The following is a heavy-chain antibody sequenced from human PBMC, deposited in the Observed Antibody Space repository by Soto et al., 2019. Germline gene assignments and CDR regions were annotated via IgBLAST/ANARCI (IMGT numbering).Heavy chain of an antibody. D-gene: IGHD6-13*01. CDR2: INHSGST. CDR1: GGTFGGYD. Sequence: LEPLSLTWAVFGGTFGGYDWSWIRQHPGKGLEWIGEINHSGSTNYNPSLKSRVTISVDTSKNQFSLKLSSVTAADTAVYYCASLGVVAAAGTNYYYYYMDVWGKGTTVTGSS. CDR3: ASLGVVAAAGTNYYYYYMDV. J-gene: IGHJ6*03. V-gene: IGHV4-34*01.